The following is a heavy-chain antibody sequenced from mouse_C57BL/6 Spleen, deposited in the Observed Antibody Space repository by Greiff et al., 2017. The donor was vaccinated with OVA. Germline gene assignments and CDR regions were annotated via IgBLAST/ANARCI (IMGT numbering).Heavy chain of an antibody. D-gene: IGHD2-4*01. CDR3: ARVRITTRDYYAMDY. V-gene: IGHV2-2*01. CDR2: IWSGGST. CDR1: GFSLTSYG. J-gene: IGHJ4*01. Sequence: VKLMESGPGLVQPSQSLSITCTVSGFSLTSYGVHWVRQSPGKGLEWLGVIWSGGSTDYNAAFISRLSISKDNSKSQVFFKMNSLQADDTAIYYCARVRITTRDYYAMDYWGQGTSVTVSS.